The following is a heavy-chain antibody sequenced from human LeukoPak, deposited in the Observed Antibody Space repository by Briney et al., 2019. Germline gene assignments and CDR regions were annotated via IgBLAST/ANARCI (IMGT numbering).Heavy chain of an antibody. CDR1: GFTFSSYA. J-gene: IGHJ6*03. CDR2: ISSNGGST. Sequence: GGSLRLSCAASGFTFSSYAMHWVRQAPGKGLEYVSAISSNGGSTYYANSVKGRFTISRDNSKNTLYLQMGSLRAEDTAVYYCARESLNYDSRYYYYMDVWGKGTTVTVSS. V-gene: IGHV3-64*01. D-gene: IGHD3-22*01. CDR3: ARESLNYDSRYYYYMDV.